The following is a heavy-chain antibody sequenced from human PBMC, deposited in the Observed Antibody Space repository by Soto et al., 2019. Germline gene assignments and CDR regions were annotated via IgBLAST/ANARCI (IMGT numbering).Heavy chain of an antibody. CDR1: GFGFSNFA. Sequence: GGSLRLSCAASGFGFSNFAMGWVRQAPGKGLEWVSAITGSGGDSYHADSVKGRFTISRDNTKNTLYMQMNSLRAEDTAVYYCAKGSSSSRPYYFDFWAQGTPVTVSS. V-gene: IGHV3-23*01. D-gene: IGHD6-13*01. J-gene: IGHJ4*02. CDR3: AKGSSSSRPYYFDF. CDR2: ITGSGGDS.